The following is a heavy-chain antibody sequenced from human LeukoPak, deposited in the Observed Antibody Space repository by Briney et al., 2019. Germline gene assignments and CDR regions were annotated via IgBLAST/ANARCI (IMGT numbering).Heavy chain of an antibody. Sequence: GGSLRLSCAASGFTFGTYWMTRVRQAPGKGLEWVANIKQDGNEKYYVDSVKGRFTISRDNAKNSLYLQMNSLRAEDTAVYYCARVGYDILTGYYGGYYFDYWGQGTLVTVSS. J-gene: IGHJ4*02. V-gene: IGHV3-7*03. CDR3: ARVGYDILTGYYGGYYFDY. CDR2: IKQDGNEK. D-gene: IGHD3-9*01. CDR1: GFTFGTYW.